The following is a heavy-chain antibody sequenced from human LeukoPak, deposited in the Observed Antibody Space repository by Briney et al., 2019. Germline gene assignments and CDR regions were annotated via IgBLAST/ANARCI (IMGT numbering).Heavy chain of an antibody. D-gene: IGHD3-22*01. CDR1: GGSISSYY. Sequence: PSETLSLTCTVSGGSISSYYWSWIRQPPGEGLEWIGYIYYSGSTNYNPSLKSRVTISVDTSKNQFSLKLSSVTAADTAVYYCARYYDSSGYLHFDYWGQGTLVTVSS. J-gene: IGHJ4*02. CDR2: IYYSGST. V-gene: IGHV4-59*01. CDR3: ARYYDSSGYLHFDY.